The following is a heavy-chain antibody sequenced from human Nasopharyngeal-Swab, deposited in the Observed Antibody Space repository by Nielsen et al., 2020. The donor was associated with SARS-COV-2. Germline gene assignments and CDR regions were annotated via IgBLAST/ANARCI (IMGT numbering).Heavy chain of an antibody. J-gene: IGHJ6*03. CDR2: ISSSSSYI. Sequence: GESLKISCAASGFTFSSYSMNWVRQAPGKGLEWVSSISSSSSYIYCADSVKGRFTISRDNAKNSLYLQMNSLRAEDTAVYYCARDRTNDYYYYMDVWGKGTTVTVSS. V-gene: IGHV3-21*01. D-gene: IGHD1-1*01. CDR1: GFTFSSYS. CDR3: ARDRTNDYYYYMDV.